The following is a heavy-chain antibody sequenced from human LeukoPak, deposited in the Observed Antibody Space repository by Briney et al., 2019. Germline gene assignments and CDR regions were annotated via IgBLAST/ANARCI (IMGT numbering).Heavy chain of an antibody. V-gene: IGHV3-23*01. CDR3: ARVQYYDFWSGPTGWFDP. J-gene: IGHJ5*02. CDR1: GFTFSSYA. CDR2: ISGSGGST. D-gene: IGHD3-3*01. Sequence: GGSLRLSCAASGFTFSSYAMSWVRQAPGKGLEWVSAISGSGGSTYYADSVKGRFTISRDNSKNTLYLQMNSLRAEDTAVYYCARVQYYDFWSGPTGWFDPWGQGTLVTVPS.